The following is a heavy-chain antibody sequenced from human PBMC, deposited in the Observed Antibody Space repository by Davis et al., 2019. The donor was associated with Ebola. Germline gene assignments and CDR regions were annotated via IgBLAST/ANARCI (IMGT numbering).Heavy chain of an antibody. CDR3: ARSNGGKLQDNRFEP. CDR2: MYPDDSQT. D-gene: IGHD4-11*01. CDR1: GYDFYGYW. Sequence: GESLKISCKGSGYDFYGYWIGWVRQVPGKGLEWMGIMYPDDSQTRYSPSFQGQVTMSADKSISTAYLQWSSLTSSDTATYYCARSNGGKLQDNRFEPWGQGTVVIVSS. V-gene: IGHV5-51*01. J-gene: IGHJ5*02.